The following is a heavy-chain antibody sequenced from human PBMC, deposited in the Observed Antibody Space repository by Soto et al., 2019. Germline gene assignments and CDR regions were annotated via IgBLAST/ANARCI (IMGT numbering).Heavy chain of an antibody. V-gene: IGHV1-8*01. CDR1: GYTFTSYD. D-gene: IGHD3-3*01. J-gene: IGHJ3*02. CDR2: MNPNSGNT. Sequence: QVQLVQSGAEVKKPGASVKVSCKASGYTFTSYDINWVRQATGQGLEWMGWMNPNSGNTGYAQKFQGRVTMTRNTSXSXTYMELSSLRSEDTAGYYCASPARNYDFWSGYSFDIWGQGTMVTVSS. CDR3: ASPARNYDFWSGYSFDI.